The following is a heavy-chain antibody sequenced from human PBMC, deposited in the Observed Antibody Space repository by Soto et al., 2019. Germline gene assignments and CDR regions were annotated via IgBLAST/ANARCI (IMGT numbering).Heavy chain of an antibody. CDR3: AREAYYDILTGTRGAFDI. Sequence: SETLSLTCTVPGGSISGYYWSWIRQTPGKGLEWIGYIYYSGITKYNPSLGSRVTTSVDTSKNQFSLKLSSVTAADTAVYYCAREAYYDILTGTRGAFDIWGQGTMVTVSS. CDR1: GGSISGYY. D-gene: IGHD3-9*01. V-gene: IGHV4-59*01. J-gene: IGHJ3*02. CDR2: IYYSGIT.